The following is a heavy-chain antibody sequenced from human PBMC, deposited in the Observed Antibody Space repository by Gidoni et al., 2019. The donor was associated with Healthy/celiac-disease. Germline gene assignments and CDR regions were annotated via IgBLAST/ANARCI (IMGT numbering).Heavy chain of an antibody. CDR1: GLTVSSNY. CDR3: ARAGVSSSFTFDY. CDR2: INSGGST. D-gene: IGHD6-13*01. J-gene: IGHJ4*02. Sequence: DVQLVASRGGLVQPGGSLRLSCAASGLTVSSNYMSWVRQAPGKGLEWISVINSGGSTYYDDSVKGRFTISRDNSKNTLYLQMNSLRAEDTAVYYCARAGVSSSFTFDYWGQGTLVTVSS. V-gene: IGHV3-66*01.